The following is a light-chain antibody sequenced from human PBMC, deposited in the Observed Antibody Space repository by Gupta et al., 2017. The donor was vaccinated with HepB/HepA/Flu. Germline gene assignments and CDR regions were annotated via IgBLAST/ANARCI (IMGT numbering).Light chain of an antibody. V-gene: IGKV3-20*01. CDR1: QSVSSSY. CDR2: GAT. CDR3: QQYGSSPWT. Sequence: EIELKQSPGTQSFCPAERATLSCRASQSVSSSYLAWYQQKPGQAPRLLIYGATSRATGIPDRFSGSGSGTDFTLTISRLEPEDSAVYYCQQYGSSPWTFGQGTKVEIK. J-gene: IGKJ1*01.